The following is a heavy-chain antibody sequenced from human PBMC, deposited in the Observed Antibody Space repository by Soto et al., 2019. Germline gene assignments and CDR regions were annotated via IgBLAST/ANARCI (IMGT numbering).Heavy chain of an antibody. J-gene: IGHJ4*02. CDR3: AKDMSVYGELHY. Sequence: EVQLVESGGGLVQPGRSLRLSCAASGFTFDDYAMHWVRQAPGKGLEWVSGISWNSGSIGYADSVRGRFTISRDNAKNSLYLQMNSLRAEDTAVYYCAKDMSVYGELHYWGQGTLVTVSS. CDR2: ISWNSGSI. CDR1: GFTFDDYA. V-gene: IGHV3-9*01. D-gene: IGHD5-12*01.